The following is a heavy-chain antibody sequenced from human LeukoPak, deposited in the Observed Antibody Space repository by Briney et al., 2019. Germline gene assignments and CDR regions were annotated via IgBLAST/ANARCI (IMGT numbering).Heavy chain of an antibody. J-gene: IGHJ4*02. V-gene: IGHV3-66*01. Sequence: DPGGSLRLSCAASGITVSNNHITWVRQAPGKGLEWVSFIYSDGSAHYADSVKARFTISRDNSKTTVYLQMNSLRVDDTAVYYCFNYANWGQGTLVTVSS. CDR3: FNYAN. CDR1: GITVSNNH. CDR2: IYSDGSA. D-gene: IGHD3-16*01.